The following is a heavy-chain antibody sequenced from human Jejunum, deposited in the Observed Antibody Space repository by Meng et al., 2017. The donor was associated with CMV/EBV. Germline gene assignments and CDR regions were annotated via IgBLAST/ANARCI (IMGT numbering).Heavy chain of an antibody. CDR2: IGTGSTK. J-gene: IGHJ6*02. CDR1: GFGISFYS. CDR3: VRDPVLSGLDV. V-gene: IGHV3-69-1*01. Sequence: FAASGFGISFYSMNWVRQAPGKGLEWVAYIGTGSTKYYADSLEGRFTVSRDDAKNSLYLQMNSLRGEDTAVYFCVRDPVLSGLDVWGQGTTVTVSS.